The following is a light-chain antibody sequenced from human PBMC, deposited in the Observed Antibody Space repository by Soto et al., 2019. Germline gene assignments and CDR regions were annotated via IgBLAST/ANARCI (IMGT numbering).Light chain of an antibody. CDR1: QSVTTY. CDR3: QQRSNWPPAIT. V-gene: IGKV3-11*01. J-gene: IGKJ5*01. Sequence: EVLLTQSPATLSLSPGETATLFCRASQSVTTYLAWYQQKPGQPPRLLIYDASNRATGIPARFSGSGSGTDFTLTLSSLEPEDFEVYYCQQRSNWPPAITFGQGTRREIK. CDR2: DAS.